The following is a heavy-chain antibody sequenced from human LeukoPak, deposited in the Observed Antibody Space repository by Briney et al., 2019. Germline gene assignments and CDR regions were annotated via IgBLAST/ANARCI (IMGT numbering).Heavy chain of an antibody. Sequence: GESLKISCKGSGYSFTTFWIGWVRQMPGKGLEWMGIIFPGDSDTRYSPSFQGQVTISADKSISTAYLQWSSLKASDTAIYYCASFHGDSPPDRWFGPWGRGTLVTVSS. J-gene: IGHJ5*02. D-gene: IGHD4-17*01. CDR1: GYSFTTFW. V-gene: IGHV5-51*01. CDR2: IFPGDSDT. CDR3: ASFHGDSPPDRWFGP.